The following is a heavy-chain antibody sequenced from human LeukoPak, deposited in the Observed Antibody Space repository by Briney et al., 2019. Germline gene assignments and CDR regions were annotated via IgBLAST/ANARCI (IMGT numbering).Heavy chain of an antibody. CDR1: GGSISSGGYS. Sequence: NASETLSLTCAVSGGSISSGGYSWSWIRQPPGQGLEWIGYIYHSGSTYYNPSLKSRVTISVDRSKNQFSLKLSSVTAADTAVYYCAATVVTPWDYYYYGMDVWGQGILVTVSS. V-gene: IGHV4-30-2*01. D-gene: IGHD4-23*01. CDR3: AATVVTPWDYYYYGMDV. J-gene: IGHJ6*02. CDR2: IYHSGST.